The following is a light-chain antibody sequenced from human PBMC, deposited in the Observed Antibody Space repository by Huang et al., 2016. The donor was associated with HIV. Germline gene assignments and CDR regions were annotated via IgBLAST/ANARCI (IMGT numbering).Light chain of an antibody. CDR1: QSVSSSY. V-gene: IGKV3-20*01. CDR3: QQYCSSPLT. Sequence: EIVLTQSPGTLSLSPGERATLSCRASQSVSSSYLAWYQQRRGQAPRLLIYGAYDSATCIPDRFSGSGSGTDVSLTSSRLEPEGFAVYYCQQYCSSPLTFAQGTRLEIK. CDR2: GAY. J-gene: IGKJ5*01.